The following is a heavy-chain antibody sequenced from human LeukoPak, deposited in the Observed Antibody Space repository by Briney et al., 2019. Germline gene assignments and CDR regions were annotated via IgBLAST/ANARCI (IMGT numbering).Heavy chain of an antibody. CDR3: AKGYGESHFDS. J-gene: IGHJ4*02. D-gene: IGHD4/OR15-4a*01. V-gene: IGHV3-30*02. Sequence: PGGSLRLSCAASGFTFRSFGMHLVRQAPGKGLEWVAFIRFDGSNQYYADSVKGRFTISRDNSINTLFLQMNSLRVDDTAVYFCAKGYGESHFDSWGQGTLVTVSS. CDR2: IRFDGSNQ. CDR1: GFTFRSFG.